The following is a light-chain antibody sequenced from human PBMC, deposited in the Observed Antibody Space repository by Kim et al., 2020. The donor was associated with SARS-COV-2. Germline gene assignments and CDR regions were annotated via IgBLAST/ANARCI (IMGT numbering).Light chain of an antibody. CDR2: GAS. CDR3: QQYNNWLPLT. J-gene: IGKJ4*01. Sequence: EIVMTQSPATLSVSPGERATLPCRASQSVSSNLAWYQQKPGQAPRLLIYGASTRATGIPARFSGSGSGTEFTLTISSLQSEDFAVYYCQQYNNWLPLTFGGGTKVDIK. CDR1: QSVSSN. V-gene: IGKV3-15*01.